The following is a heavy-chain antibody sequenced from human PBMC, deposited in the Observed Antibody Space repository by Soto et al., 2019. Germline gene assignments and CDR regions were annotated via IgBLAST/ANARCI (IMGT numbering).Heavy chain of an antibody. CDR2: IRSKANSYAT. Sequence: GGSLRLSCAASGFTFSGSAMHWVRQASGKGLEWVGRIRSKANSYATAYAASVKGRFTISRDDSKNTAYLQMNSLKTEDTAVYYCTKSKGSTHYYYYGMDVWGQGTTVTVSS. V-gene: IGHV3-73*01. J-gene: IGHJ6*02. CDR1: GFTFSGSA. CDR3: TKSKGSTHYYYYGMDV. D-gene: IGHD1-26*01.